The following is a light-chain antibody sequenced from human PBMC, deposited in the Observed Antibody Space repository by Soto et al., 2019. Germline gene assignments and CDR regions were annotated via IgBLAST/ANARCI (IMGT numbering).Light chain of an antibody. V-gene: IGKV1-5*01. CDR3: LQYNGYYRT. CDR2: DAS. J-gene: IGKJ1*01. CDR1: QTISVW. Sequence: DIQMTQSPSTLSASLGDRVTITCRASQTISVWLAWYQQRPGKAPNLLIFDASTLESGVPSRFSGSGSGTTFTLTISSLQSDDFATYYCLQYNGYYRTFGQGTKVDI.